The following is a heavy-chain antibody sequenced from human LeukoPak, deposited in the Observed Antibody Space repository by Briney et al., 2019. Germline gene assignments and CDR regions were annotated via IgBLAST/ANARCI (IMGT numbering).Heavy chain of an antibody. V-gene: IGHV1-18*01. D-gene: IGHD3-9*01. CDR2: ISAYNGNT. Sequence: GASVKVSCKASGYTFTSYGISWVRQAPGQGLEWMGWISAYNGNTNYAQKPQGRVTMTRDTSTSTVYMELSSLRSEDTAVYYCARDLDYDILTGYMDYWGQGTLVTVSS. CDR1: GYTFTSYG. J-gene: IGHJ4*02. CDR3: ARDLDYDILTGYMDY.